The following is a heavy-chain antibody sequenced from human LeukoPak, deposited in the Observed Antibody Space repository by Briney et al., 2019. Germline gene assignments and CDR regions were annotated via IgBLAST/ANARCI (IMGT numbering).Heavy chain of an antibody. D-gene: IGHD4-23*01. CDR1: GFTFSRHD. CDR2: ISYESSYK. J-gene: IGHJ6*02. CDR3: AKSQLTTVDYYGMDV. Sequence: SGGSLRLSCVASGFTFSRHDMHWVRQAPGKGLEWVAVISYESSYKFFADSVKGRFTVSRDNSKTTLYLQMNRPSPEDTAVYYCAKSQLTTVDYYGMDVWGHGTTVIVSS. V-gene: IGHV3-30*18.